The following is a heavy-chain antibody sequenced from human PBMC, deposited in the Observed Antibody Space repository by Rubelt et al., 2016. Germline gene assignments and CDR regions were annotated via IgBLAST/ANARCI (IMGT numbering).Heavy chain of an antibody. D-gene: IGHD3-10*01. Sequence: QVQLVQSGAEVKKPGASVKVSCKASGYTFTSYAMHWVRQAPGQRLEWMGWINAGNGNTKYSQKFQGRVTITRDTSASTAYMELSSLRSEDTAVYYCARDLDGRGEIDYWSQGTLVTVSS. CDR1: GYTFTSYA. CDR3: ARDLDGRGEIDY. V-gene: IGHV1-3*01. CDR2: INAGNGNT. J-gene: IGHJ4*02.